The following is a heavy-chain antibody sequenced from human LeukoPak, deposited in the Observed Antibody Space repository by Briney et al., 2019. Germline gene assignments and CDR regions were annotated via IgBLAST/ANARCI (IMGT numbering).Heavy chain of an antibody. Sequence: ASVKLSCKASGYTFTSYGISWVRRAPGQGLEWMRWISAYIGNTNYAQKLQGRVTMTTDTSTSTAYMGLWSLRSDDTAVYYCARFPGQDCSGGICYSPRPIYYYYGMDVWGHGTTVTVSS. J-gene: IGHJ6*02. CDR3: ARFPGQDCSGGICYSPRPIYYYYGMDV. V-gene: IGHV1-18*01. D-gene: IGHD2-15*01. CDR2: ISAYIGNT. CDR1: GYTFTSYG.